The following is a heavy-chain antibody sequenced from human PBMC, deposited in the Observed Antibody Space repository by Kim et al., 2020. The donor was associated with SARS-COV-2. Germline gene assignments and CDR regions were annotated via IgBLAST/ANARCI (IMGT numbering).Heavy chain of an antibody. D-gene: IGHD2-2*01. Sequence: GGSLRLSCAASGFTFSSYGMHWVRQAPGKGLEWVAVISYDGSNKYYADSVKGRFTISRDNSKNTLYLQTNSLRAEDTAVYYCAKDLLRYCSSTSCYGFDYWGQGTLVTVSS. V-gene: IGHV3-30*18. CDR2: ISYDGSNK. CDR1: GFTFSSYG. CDR3: AKDLLRYCSSTSCYGFDY. J-gene: IGHJ4*02.